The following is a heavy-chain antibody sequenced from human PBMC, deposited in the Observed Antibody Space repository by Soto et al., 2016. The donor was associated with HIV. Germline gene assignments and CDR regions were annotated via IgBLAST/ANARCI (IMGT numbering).Heavy chain of an antibody. Sequence: QVQLVQPGAEVKKPGSSVKVSCKASGGTFSSNAINWVRQAPGQGLEWMGGIIPIFNTSNYAQKFQGRVTVIADESTSTAYMELSSLRSEDTAVYYCARAKVRGVYYGMDVWGQGTTVTVSS. CDR1: GGTFSSNA. D-gene: IGHD3-10*01. V-gene: IGHV1-69*01. CDR3: ARAKVRGVYYGMDV. CDR2: IIPIFNTS. J-gene: IGHJ6*02.